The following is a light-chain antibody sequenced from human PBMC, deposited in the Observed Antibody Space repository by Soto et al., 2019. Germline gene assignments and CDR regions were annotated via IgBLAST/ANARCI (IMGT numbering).Light chain of an antibody. Sequence: EIVMTQSTATLSLSTGERATLSFRASQSINTNLAWYQQSPGRAPRLFIYHASTRATGIPDRFSGSGSGTEFTLTISSLQSEDFAVYYCQQYTVWPFTFGGGTKVDIK. CDR3: QQYTVWPFT. V-gene: IGKV3-15*01. CDR2: HAS. CDR1: QSINTN. J-gene: IGKJ4*01.